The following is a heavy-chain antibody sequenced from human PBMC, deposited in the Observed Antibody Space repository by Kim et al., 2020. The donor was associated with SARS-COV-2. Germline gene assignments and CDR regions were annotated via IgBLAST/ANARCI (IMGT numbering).Heavy chain of an antibody. CDR2: IRGSGVST. D-gene: IGHD3-22*01. CDR3: ARAAVAVVMAAEFDP. V-gene: IGHV3-23*01. CDR1: GFTFDDYA. Sequence: GGSLRLSCVASGFTFDDYAMAWIRQGPGKGLEWVAGIRGSGVSTYYADSVRGQFTIPRDNSKNTLFLQLNSTRPEATAVHFFARAAVAVVMAAEFDPWG. J-gene: IGHJ5*02.